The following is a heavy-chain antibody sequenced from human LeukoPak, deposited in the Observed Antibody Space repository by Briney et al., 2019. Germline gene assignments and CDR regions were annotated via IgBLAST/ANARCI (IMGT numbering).Heavy chain of an antibody. Sequence: SETLSLTCTVSGGSISSYYWSWIRQPAGKGLEWIGRIYTSGSTNHNPSLKSRVTMSVDTSKNQFSLKLSSVTAADTAVYYCARGRKTRHYYGSGNDAFDIWGQGTMVTVSS. CDR1: GGSISSYY. CDR3: ARGRKTRHYYGSGNDAFDI. CDR2: IYTSGST. J-gene: IGHJ3*02. D-gene: IGHD3-10*01. V-gene: IGHV4-4*07.